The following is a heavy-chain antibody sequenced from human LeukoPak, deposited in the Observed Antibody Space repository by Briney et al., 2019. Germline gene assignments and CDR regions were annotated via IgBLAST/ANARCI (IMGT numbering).Heavy chain of an antibody. Sequence: SETLSLTCTVSGDFISSSSYYWGWIRQPPGKGLEWIGDIYYTGKTYYNPSLKSRVFISIDTSKNYFPLNLNFVTAADTAVYYCARRRYYDSTGYFEWGRGSLVTVSS. V-gene: IGHV4-39*02. D-gene: IGHD3-22*01. CDR3: ARRRYYDSTGYFE. CDR2: IYYTGKT. CDR1: GDFISSSSYY. J-gene: IGHJ1*01.